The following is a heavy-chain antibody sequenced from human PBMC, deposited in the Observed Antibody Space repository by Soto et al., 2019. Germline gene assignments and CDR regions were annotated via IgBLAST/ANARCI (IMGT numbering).Heavy chain of an antibody. D-gene: IGHD6-19*01. J-gene: IGHJ4*02. CDR2: IYYSGST. Sequence: PSETLSLTCTISVGSISSYYWNGIRQPPGKGLEWIGYIYYSGSTNYNPSLKSRVTISVDTSKNQFSLKLSSATAADTAVYYCASLRDGSGWFDYWGQESLVTVSS. V-gene: IGHV4-59*08. CDR1: VGSISSYY. CDR3: ASLRDGSGWFDY.